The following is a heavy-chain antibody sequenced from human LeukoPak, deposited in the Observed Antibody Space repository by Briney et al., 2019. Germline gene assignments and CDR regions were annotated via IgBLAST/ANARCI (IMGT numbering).Heavy chain of an antibody. CDR1: GGSFSSGGYY. CDR3: ARGGVD. V-gene: IGHV4-34*01. CDR2: INHGGST. J-gene: IGHJ4*02. D-gene: IGHD3-10*01. Sequence: SETLSLTCTVSGGSFSSGGYYWSWIRQPPGEGLEWIGEINHGGSTKYNPSLKSRVTISVDTSRNQFSLKLSSVTAADTAVYYCARGGVDWGQGTLVTVSS.